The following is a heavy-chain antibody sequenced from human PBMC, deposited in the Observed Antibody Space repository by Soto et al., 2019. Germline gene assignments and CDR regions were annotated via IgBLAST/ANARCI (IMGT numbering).Heavy chain of an antibody. J-gene: IGHJ4*02. CDR2: IYSGGSI. V-gene: IGHV3-66*04. CDR3: ARRHYYGSD. CDR1: GFSVSSNY. Sequence: EVQLVESGGGLVQPGGSLRLSCEASGFSVSSNYMYWVRQAPGKGLECVSVIYSGGSIDHADSVKDRFTISRDNSKNTLYLQMNSLRAEDTAVYYCARRHYYGSDWGQGTLVTVSS. D-gene: IGHD3-10*01.